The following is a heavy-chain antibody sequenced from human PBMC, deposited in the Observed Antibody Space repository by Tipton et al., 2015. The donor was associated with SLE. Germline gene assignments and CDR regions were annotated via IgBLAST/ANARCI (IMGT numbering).Heavy chain of an antibody. CDR1: GFTFSSYW. CDR2: INPDGGST. D-gene: IGHD1-1*01. Sequence: GSLRLSCTASGFTFSSYWIHWVRQAPGKGLVWVSRINPDGGSTSHADSVEGRFTIFRDNAKNTVYLQMNSLGAEDTAIYYCTRATTQSFDYWGPGTLVTVSS. CDR3: TRATTQSFDY. J-gene: IGHJ4*02. V-gene: IGHV3-74*01.